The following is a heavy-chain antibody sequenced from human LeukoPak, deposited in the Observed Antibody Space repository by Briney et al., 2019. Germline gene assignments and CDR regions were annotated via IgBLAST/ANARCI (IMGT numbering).Heavy chain of an antibody. Sequence: SETLSLTCTVSGGSISNYYWSWIRQPPGKGLEWIGYIYYRGSTNYNPSLKSRVTLSIDTSKDQFSLKLTSVTAADTAVYYCAGGDYFEITRFDYWGQGNLVTVSS. CDR3: AGGDYFEITRFDY. CDR2: IYYRGST. CDR1: GGSISNYY. J-gene: IGHJ4*02. D-gene: IGHD3-22*01. V-gene: IGHV4-59*01.